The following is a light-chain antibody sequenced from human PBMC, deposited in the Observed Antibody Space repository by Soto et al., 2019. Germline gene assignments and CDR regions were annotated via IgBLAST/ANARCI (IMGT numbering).Light chain of an antibody. J-gene: IGKJ5*01. V-gene: IGKV3-20*01. CDR3: QQYGNSPIT. CDR2: GAS. Sequence: DIVLTQSPGTLSLSPGERATLSCRASQSVSSSYLAWYQQKPGQAPRLLIYGASSSATGIPDRFSGSGSGTDFTLTISRLEPEDFAVYYCQQYGNSPITFGQGTRLEIK. CDR1: QSVSSSY.